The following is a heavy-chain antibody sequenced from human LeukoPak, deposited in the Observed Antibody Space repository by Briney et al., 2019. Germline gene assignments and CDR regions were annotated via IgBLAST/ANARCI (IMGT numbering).Heavy chain of an antibody. CDR2: INHSGST. Sequence: SETLSLTCAVYGGSFSGYYWSWIRQPPGKGLEWIGEINHSGSTNYNPSLKSRVTISVDTSKNQFSLKLSSVTAADTAVYYCARDRYYYGSGSYYNIGEIDYWGQGTLVTVSS. V-gene: IGHV4-34*01. CDR1: GGSFSGYY. J-gene: IGHJ4*02. CDR3: ARDRYYYGSGSYYNIGEIDY. D-gene: IGHD3-10*01.